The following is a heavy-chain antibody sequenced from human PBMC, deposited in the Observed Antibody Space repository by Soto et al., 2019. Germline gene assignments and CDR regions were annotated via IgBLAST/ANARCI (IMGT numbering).Heavy chain of an antibody. J-gene: IGHJ6*02. V-gene: IGHV3-23*01. D-gene: IGHD2-21*01. CDR3: AKDQGRVIDYYYGMDV. CDR2: ISGSGGST. Sequence: GGSLRLSCAASGFTFSSYAMSWVRQAPGKGLEWVSAISGSGGSTYYVDSVKGRFTISRDNSKNTLYLQMNSLRAEDTAVYYCAKDQGRVIDYYYGMDVWGQGTTVTVSS. CDR1: GFTFSSYA.